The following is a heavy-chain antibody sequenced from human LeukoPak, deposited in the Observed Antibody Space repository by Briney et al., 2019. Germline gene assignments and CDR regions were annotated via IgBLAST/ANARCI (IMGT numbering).Heavy chain of an antibody. V-gene: IGHV4-59*13. CDR2: IYYSET. CDR3: ARGSTSIL. J-gene: IGHJ2*01. Sequence: SDTLSLTCTVSGGSITRNYWNWLRQPPGKGLEWIGNIYYSETKYNPSLKSRVSISVDTSKSLLSLKLSSVTAADTAVYYCARGSTSILWGRGTLVTVSS. CDR1: GGSITRNY.